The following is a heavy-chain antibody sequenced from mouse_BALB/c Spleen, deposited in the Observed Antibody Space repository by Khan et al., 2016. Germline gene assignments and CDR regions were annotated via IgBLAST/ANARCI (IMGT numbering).Heavy chain of an antibody. CDR2: IYPGGDYT. CDR1: GYTFTNYW. CDR3: ARSLLRLKTDY. D-gene: IGHD1-2*01. Sequence: QVQLKQSGAELVRPGTSVKISCKASGYTFTNYWLGWVKQRPGHGLEWIGDIYPGGDYTNYNEKFKGKATLTADTSSSTAYMQLSSLTSEDSAVYFCARSLLRLKTDYWGQGTTLTVSS. J-gene: IGHJ2*01. V-gene: IGHV1-63*02.